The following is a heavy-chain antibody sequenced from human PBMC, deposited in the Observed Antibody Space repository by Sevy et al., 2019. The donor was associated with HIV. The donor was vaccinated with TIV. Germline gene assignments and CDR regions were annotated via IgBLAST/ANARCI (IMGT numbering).Heavy chain of an antibody. CDR1: GGSITSVY. CDR2: IYYNGHI. CDR3: AGENAWGRGYS. Sequence: SETLSLTCTVSGGSITSVYWNWIRQPPGKGLEWIANIYYNGHINYNPSLMSRFTLSLDTSKNQFSLWLSSVSAADTAMYYCAGENAWGRGYSWGQGTLVTVSS. J-gene: IGHJ4*02. V-gene: IGHV4-59*12. D-gene: IGHD1-26*01.